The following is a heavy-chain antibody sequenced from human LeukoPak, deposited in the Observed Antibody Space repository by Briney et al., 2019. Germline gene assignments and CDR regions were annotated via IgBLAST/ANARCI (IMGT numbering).Heavy chain of an antibody. J-gene: IGHJ6*02. V-gene: IGHV3-30*18. CDR1: GFTFSTYA. CDR3: AKEETIPAAGRKDYYYYGLDV. Sequence: QTGGSLRLSCAASGFTFSTYAVHWVRQAPGKGLEWVAVISSGGSDKYHAGSVKGRFTISRDNSKNTLYLQMDSLRAEDTAVYYCAKEETIPAAGRKDYYYYGLDVWGQGTTVTVSS. D-gene: IGHD6-13*01. CDR2: ISSGGSDK.